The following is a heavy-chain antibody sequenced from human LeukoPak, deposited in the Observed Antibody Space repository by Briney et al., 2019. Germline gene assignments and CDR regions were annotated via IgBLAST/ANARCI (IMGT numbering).Heavy chain of an antibody. CDR3: ARHKSGSYYSFDY. CDR1: GASISSYY. D-gene: IGHD1-26*01. CDR2: IFYGGSA. J-gene: IGHJ4*02. V-gene: IGHV4-59*08. Sequence: PSETLSLTCTVSGASISSYYWSWVRQPPGKGLEWIGYIFYGGSASYNPSLKSRVTISIDTSKNQLSLKLSSVTAADTAVYYCARHKSGSYYSFDYWGQGTLVTVSS.